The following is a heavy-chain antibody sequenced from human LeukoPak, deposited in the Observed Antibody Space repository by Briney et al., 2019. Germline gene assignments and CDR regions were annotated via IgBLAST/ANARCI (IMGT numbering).Heavy chain of an antibody. CDR3: ARAILIWGDSRGYYFDY. J-gene: IGHJ4*02. CDR2: ISAYNGNT. Sequence: ASVTVSCKASGYTFTSYGISWVRQAPGQGLEWMGWISAYNGNTNYAQNLQGRVIMTTDTSTTTAYMELTSLRSDDTAVYYCARAILIWGDSRGYYFDYWGQGTQLTVSS. D-gene: IGHD3-22*01. CDR1: GYTFTSYG. V-gene: IGHV1-18*01.